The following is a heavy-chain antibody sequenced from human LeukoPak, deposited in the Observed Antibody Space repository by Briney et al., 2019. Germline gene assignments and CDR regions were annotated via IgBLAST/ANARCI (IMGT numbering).Heavy chain of an antibody. V-gene: IGHV3-30*18. D-gene: IGHD4-23*01. CDR2: ISYDGSNK. J-gene: IGHJ4*02. CDR3: AKRGDYGGNSPFDY. Sequence: GGSLRLSCAASGFTFSSYGMHWVRQAPGKGLEWVAVISYDGSNKYYADSVEGRFTISRDNSKNTLYLQMNSLRAEDTAVYYCAKRGDYGGNSPFDYWGQGTLVTVSS. CDR1: GFTFSSYG.